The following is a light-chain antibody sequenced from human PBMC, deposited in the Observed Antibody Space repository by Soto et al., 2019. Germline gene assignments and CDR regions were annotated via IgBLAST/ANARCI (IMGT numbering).Light chain of an antibody. CDR2: DAT. Sequence: MDISGSTLSAAVVDRVSSTRRASQSISRWLAWYQQKPGKAPKLLIHDATSLESGVPSRFIGSGSGTEFTLTISSLQPDDFATYYCQPYNSYSTFGQGTRLDIK. CDR3: QPYNSYST. V-gene: IGKV1-5*01. J-gene: IGKJ5*01. CDR1: QSISRW.